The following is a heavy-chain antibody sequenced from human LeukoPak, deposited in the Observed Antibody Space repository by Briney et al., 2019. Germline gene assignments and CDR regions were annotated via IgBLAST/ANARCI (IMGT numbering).Heavy chain of an antibody. D-gene: IGHD2-21*01. Sequence: ASVKVSCKASGGTFSSYAISWVRQAPGQELEWMGRIIPILGIANYAQKFQGRVTITADKSTSTAYMELSSLRSEDTAVYYCARGGGDFDYWGQGTLVTVSS. CDR1: GGTFSSYA. V-gene: IGHV1-69*04. J-gene: IGHJ4*02. CDR3: ARGGGDFDY. CDR2: IIPILGIA.